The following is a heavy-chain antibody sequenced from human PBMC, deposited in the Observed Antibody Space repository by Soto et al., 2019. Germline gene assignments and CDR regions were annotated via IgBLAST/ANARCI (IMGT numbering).Heavy chain of an antibody. CDR1: GFTFSIYA. Sequence: PGGSLRLSCAASGFTFSIYAMHWVRQAPGKGLEWVAVISYDGSNKYYADSVKGRFTISRDNSKNTLYLQMNSLRAEDTAVYYCANPQGDTIFGNYYYYYMDVWGKGTTVTVSS. CDR3: ANPQGDTIFGNYYYYYMDV. CDR2: ISYDGSNK. J-gene: IGHJ6*03. D-gene: IGHD3-3*01. V-gene: IGHV3-30-3*01.